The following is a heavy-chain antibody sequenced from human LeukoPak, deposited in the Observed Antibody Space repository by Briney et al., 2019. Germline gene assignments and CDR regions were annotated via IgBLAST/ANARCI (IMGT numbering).Heavy chain of an antibody. D-gene: IGHD4-17*01. V-gene: IGHV3-23*01. CDR2: ISGSGGST. J-gene: IGHJ4*02. CDR1: GFTFSSYA. Sequence: VASLRLSCAASGFTFSSYAMSWVRQAPGKGLEWVSAISGSGGSTYYADSVKGRFTISRDNSKNTLYLQMNSLRAEDTAVYYCAKDWNDYGDYGPAYWGQGTLVTVSS. CDR3: AKDWNDYGDYGPAY.